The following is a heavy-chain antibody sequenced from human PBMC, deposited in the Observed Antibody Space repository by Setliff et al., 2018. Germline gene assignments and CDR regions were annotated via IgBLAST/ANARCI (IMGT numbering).Heavy chain of an antibody. V-gene: IGHV1-18*01. Sequence: ASVKVSCKASGYIFTRYRITWVRQSPGQGLEWMGWISTRNDDTGYAQKFKGRVTLTTDTSTNTAYMELRSLRSDDTAVYYCARRSGDRGMTTGWPDDFDYWDRGTLVTVSS. CDR3: ARRSGDRGMTTGWPDDFDY. CDR2: ISTRNDDT. CDR1: GYIFTRYR. J-gene: IGHJ4*01. D-gene: IGHD4-17*01.